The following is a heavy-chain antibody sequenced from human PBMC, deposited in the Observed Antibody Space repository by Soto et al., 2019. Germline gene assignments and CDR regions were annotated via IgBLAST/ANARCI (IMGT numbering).Heavy chain of an antibody. Sequence: ASVKGSCKASGYTFTSYSMHWVRQAPGQRLEWMGWINAGNGNTKYSQKFQGRVTITRDTSASTAYMELSSLRSEDTAVYYCARGLIEARPGYYYGMDVWGQGTTVTVSS. CDR3: ARGLIEARPGYYYGMDV. D-gene: IGHD6-6*01. V-gene: IGHV1-3*01. CDR1: GYTFTSYS. J-gene: IGHJ6*02. CDR2: INAGNGNT.